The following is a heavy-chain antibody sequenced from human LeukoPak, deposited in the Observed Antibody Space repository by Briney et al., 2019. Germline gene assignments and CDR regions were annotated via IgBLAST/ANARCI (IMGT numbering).Heavy chain of an antibody. CDR1: GDSISSGGYF. D-gene: IGHD3-9*01. J-gene: IGHJ6*02. Sequence: TSSETLSLTCTVSGDSISSGGYFWNWIRQPPGKGLEWIGYIFYSGSTYYNPSLKSRVTISVDPSKNQFSLKLSSVTAADTAVYYCAREHILTGYDPYDPIAQSYGVDVWGQGTTVTVSS. CDR3: AREHILTGYDPYDPIAQSYGVDV. V-gene: IGHV4-31*03. CDR2: IFYSGST.